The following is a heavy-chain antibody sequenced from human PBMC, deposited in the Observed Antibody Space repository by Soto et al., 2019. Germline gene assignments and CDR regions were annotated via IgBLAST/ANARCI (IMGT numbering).Heavy chain of an antibody. V-gene: IGHV3-30-3*01. CDR1: GFTFSSYA. J-gene: IGHJ6*02. D-gene: IGHD6-13*01. CDR3: ARCVAAAGRKHVGCYYGMDV. CDR2: ISYDGSNK. Sequence: QVQLVESGGGVVQPGRSLRLSCAASGFTFSSYAMHWVRQAPGKGLEWVAVISYDGSNKYYADSVKGRFTISRDNSKNTQYLXMNSGRAEDTAVYYCARCVAAAGRKHVGCYYGMDVWGQGTTVTVSS.